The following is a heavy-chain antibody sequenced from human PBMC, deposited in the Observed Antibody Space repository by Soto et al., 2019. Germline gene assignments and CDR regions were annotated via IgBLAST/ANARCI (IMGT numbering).Heavy chain of an antibody. CDR3: ANQFAYCSGSYGMDV. Sequence: VGSLRVSCAASGFTFRSFGMHWVRQAPGKGLEWVATISFDGGNKHYADSVRGRFTISRENSENTLYLQLNSLRAEDTAVYYCANQFAYCSGSYGMDVWGRGTTVTVSS. D-gene: IGHD2-8*02. V-gene: IGHV3-30*18. CDR2: ISFDGGNK. CDR1: GFTFRSFG. J-gene: IGHJ6*02.